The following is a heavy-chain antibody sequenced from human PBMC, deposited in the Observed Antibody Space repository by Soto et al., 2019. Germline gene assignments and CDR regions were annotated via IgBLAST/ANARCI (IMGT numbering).Heavy chain of an antibody. D-gene: IGHD3-22*01. CDR2: IYYSGST. CDR3: AREAYYYDSSGYLPDY. Sequence: SETLSLTCTVSGGSISSGSYYWSWIRQPPGKGLEWIGYIYYSGSTNYNPSLKSRVTISVDTSKNQFSLKLSSVTAADTAVYYCAREAYYYDSSGYLPDYWGQGTLVTVSS. V-gene: IGHV4-61*01. CDR1: GGSISSGSYY. J-gene: IGHJ4*02.